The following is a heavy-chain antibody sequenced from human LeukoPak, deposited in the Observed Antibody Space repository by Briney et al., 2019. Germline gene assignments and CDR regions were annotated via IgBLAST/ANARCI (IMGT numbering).Heavy chain of an antibody. J-gene: IGHJ6*03. D-gene: IGHD6-13*01. CDR2: IKIKTDGGTT. V-gene: IGHV3-15*01. CDR3: TTGSSWAYYYYMDV. CDR1: GVTFSNTG. Sequence: PGGSLRLSCAASGVTFSNTGMSWGRQAPGKGVEGVGRIKIKTDGGTTDYAAPVKGRFTISRDDSKNTLYLQMNSLKTEDTAVYYCTTGSSWAYYYYMDVWGKGTTVTVSS.